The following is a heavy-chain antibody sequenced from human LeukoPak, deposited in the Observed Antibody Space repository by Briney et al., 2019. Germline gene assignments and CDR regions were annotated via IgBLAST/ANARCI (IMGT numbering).Heavy chain of an antibody. Sequence: GGSLRLSCAASGFTFSSYAMSWVRQAPGKGLEWVSAISGSGGSTYYADSVKGRFTISRDNSKNTLYLRMNSLRTEDTAVYYCAKRPAGVVIVYYFDYWGQGTLVTVSS. V-gene: IGHV3-23*01. D-gene: IGHD3-3*01. CDR2: ISGSGGST. J-gene: IGHJ4*02. CDR1: GFTFSSYA. CDR3: AKRPAGVVIVYYFDY.